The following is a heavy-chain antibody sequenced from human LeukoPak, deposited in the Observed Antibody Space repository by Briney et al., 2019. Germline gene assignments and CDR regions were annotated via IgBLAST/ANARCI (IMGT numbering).Heavy chain of an antibody. V-gene: IGHV3-23*01. Sequence: GGSLRLSCTVSGFTVSSNSMSWVRQAPGKGLEWVSDISGSGGSTYYADSVKGRFTISRDNSKNTLYLQMNSLRAEDSAVYYCAKKHSTGLDPWGQGTLVTVSS. CDR1: GFTVSSNS. D-gene: IGHD2/OR15-2a*01. CDR2: ISGSGGST. CDR3: AKKHSTGLDP. J-gene: IGHJ5*02.